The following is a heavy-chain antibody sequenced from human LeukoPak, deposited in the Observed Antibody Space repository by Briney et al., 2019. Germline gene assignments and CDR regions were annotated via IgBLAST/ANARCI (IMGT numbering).Heavy chain of an antibody. CDR3: AKQEWLVGGVDY. CDR2: ISYDGSNK. J-gene: IGHJ4*02. V-gene: IGHV3-30*18. Sequence: GGSLRLSCAASGFTFSSYGMHWVRQAPGKGLEWVAVISYDGSNKYYADSVKGRFTISRDNSKNTLYLQMNSLRAEDTAVYYCAKQEWLVGGVDYWGQGTLVTVSS. D-gene: IGHD6-19*01. CDR1: GFTFSSYG.